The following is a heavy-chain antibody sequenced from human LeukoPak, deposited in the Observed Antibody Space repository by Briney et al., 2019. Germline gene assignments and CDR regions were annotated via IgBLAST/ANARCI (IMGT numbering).Heavy chain of an antibody. J-gene: IGHJ4*02. CDR1: GFTFSNAW. CDR2: INTDGSET. D-gene: IGHD6-13*01. Sequence: PGGSLRLSCTASGFTFSNAWMSWVRQAPGKGLEWVANINTDGSETYYVDSVKGRFTISRDNAKKSLSLQMDSLREGDTAIYYCARDPAAWDYWGQGTLVTVSP. V-gene: IGHV3-7*01. CDR3: ARDPAAWDY.